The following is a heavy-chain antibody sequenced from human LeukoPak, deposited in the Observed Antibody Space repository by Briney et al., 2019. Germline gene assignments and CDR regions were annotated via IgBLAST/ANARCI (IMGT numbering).Heavy chain of an antibody. V-gene: IGHV5-51*01. J-gene: IGHJ1*01. CDR3: ARRDYDILTGYYIQH. D-gene: IGHD3-9*01. CDR1: GYSFTSYW. Sequence: GESLKISCKGSGYSFTSYWIGWVRQMPGKGLEWMGIIYPGDSDTRYSPSFQGQVTISADKSISTAYLQWSSLKASDTVMYYCARRDYDILTGYYIQHWGQGTLVTVSS. CDR2: IYPGDSDT.